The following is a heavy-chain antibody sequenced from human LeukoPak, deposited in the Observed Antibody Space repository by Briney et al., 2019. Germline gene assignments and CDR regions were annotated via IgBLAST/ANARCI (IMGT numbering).Heavy chain of an antibody. CDR1: GITFSSYG. V-gene: IGHV3-30*03. CDR3: ARDPVEQWLGYYFDY. J-gene: IGHJ4*02. Sequence: GGSLRLSCAASGITFSSYGMHWVRQAPGKGLEWVAVISYDGSNKYYADSVKGRFTISRDNSKNTLYLQMNSLRAEDTAVYYCARDPVEQWLGYYFDYWGQGTLVTVSS. D-gene: IGHD6-19*01. CDR2: ISYDGSNK.